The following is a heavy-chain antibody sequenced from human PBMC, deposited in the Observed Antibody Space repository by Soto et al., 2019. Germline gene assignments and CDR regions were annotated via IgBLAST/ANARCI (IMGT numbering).Heavy chain of an antibody. CDR1: GFTFDDYA. CDR2: ISWNSGSI. V-gene: IGHV3-9*01. Sequence: DVQLVESGGGLVQPGRSLRLSCAASGFTFDDYAMHWVRQAPGKGLEWVSGISWNSGSIGYADSVKGRFTISRDNAKNSLYLQMNSLRAEDTALYYCAKNFIVATIRDDAFDIWGQGTMVTVSS. D-gene: IGHD5-12*01. J-gene: IGHJ3*02. CDR3: AKNFIVATIRDDAFDI.